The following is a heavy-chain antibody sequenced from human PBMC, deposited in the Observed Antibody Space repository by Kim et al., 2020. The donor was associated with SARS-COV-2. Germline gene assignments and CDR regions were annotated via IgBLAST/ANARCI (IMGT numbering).Heavy chain of an antibody. J-gene: IGHJ4*02. CDR3: ARELAAREDY. Sequence: NTNSAQKLQGRVTMTTDTSTSTAYMELRSLRSDDTAVYYCARELAAREDYWGQGTLVTVSS. CDR2: NT. D-gene: IGHD6-6*01. V-gene: IGHV1-18*01.